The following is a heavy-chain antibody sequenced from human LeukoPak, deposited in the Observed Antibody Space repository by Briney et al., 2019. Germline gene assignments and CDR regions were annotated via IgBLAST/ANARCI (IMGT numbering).Heavy chain of an antibody. CDR1: GVSISSYY. J-gene: IGHJ4*02. CDR3: ARGYYDILTGSRPFDY. V-gene: IGHV4-59*08. Sequence: PSETLSLTCTVSGVSISSYYWSWLRQPPGKGLEWIGYIYYSGSTNYNPSLKSRVTISVDTSKNQFSLKLSSVTAADTAVYYCARGYYDILTGSRPFDYWGQGTLVTVSS. D-gene: IGHD3-9*01. CDR2: IYYSGST.